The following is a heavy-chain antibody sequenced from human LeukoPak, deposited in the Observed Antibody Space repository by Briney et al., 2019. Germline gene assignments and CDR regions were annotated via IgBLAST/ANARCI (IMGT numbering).Heavy chain of an antibody. CDR1: GFTFSAYS. J-gene: IGHJ4*02. V-gene: IGHV3-21*01. CDR3: AKDVEYYYDSSGYYAIDH. Sequence: GGSLRLSCAASGFTFSAYSMNWVRQAPGKGLEWVSSISSSGSYKYYADSMKGRFTISRDNAKNSLFLQMNSLRAEDTAVYYCAKDVEYYYDSSGYYAIDHWGQGTLVTVSS. CDR2: ISSSGSYK. D-gene: IGHD3-22*01.